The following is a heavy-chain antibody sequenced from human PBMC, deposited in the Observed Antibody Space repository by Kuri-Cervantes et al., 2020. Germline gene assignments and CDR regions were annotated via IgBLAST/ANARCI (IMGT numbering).Heavy chain of an antibody. CDR1: GYTFTSYD. Sequence: ASVKVSCKASGYTFTSYDINWVRQATGQGLEWMGWMNPNSGNTGYAQKFQGRVTMTRNTSISTAYMELSSLRSEDTAVYYCARHRWGFGELSLDYWGQGTLVTVSS. J-gene: IGHJ4*02. CDR2: MNPNSGNT. CDR3: ARHRWGFGELSLDY. D-gene: IGHD3-10*01. V-gene: IGHV1-8*02.